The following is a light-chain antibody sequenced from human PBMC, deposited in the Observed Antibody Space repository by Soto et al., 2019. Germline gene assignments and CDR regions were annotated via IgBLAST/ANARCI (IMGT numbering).Light chain of an antibody. J-gene: IGLJ1*01. V-gene: IGLV2-11*01. CDR3: CSYAGSYTL. Sequence: QSVLTQPRSVSGSPGQSVTISCTGTSSDVGGYNYVSWYQQHPGKAPKLMIYDVSKWPSGVPDRFSGSKSGNTASLTISGLQAEDEADYYCCSYAGSYTLFGTGTKLTVL. CDR2: DVS. CDR1: SSDVGGYNY.